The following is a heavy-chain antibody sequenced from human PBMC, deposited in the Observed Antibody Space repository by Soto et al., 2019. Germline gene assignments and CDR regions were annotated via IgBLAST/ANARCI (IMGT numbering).Heavy chain of an antibody. CDR1: GYTFTSHG. CDR3: SKRRSSGSGVLGWFDP. CDR2: ISAYNGKT. D-gene: IGHD6-19*01. Sequence: GAPVKVSCKASGYTFTSHGISWVRQAPGPRLEWMGGISAYNGKTNYAQKLQGRVTMTTDTSTSTAHMELRSLRSYDTAVDYVSKRRSSGSGVLGWFDPWGQGTLVTVSS. J-gene: IGHJ5*02. V-gene: IGHV1-18*01.